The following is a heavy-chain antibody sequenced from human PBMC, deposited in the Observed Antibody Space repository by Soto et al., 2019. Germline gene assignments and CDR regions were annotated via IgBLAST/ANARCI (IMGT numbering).Heavy chain of an antibody. CDR2: IYYSGST. CDR3: ARKGAARTYYYGMDV. D-gene: IGHD1-26*01. Sequence: SETLSLTCTVSGGSISSGGYYWSWIRQHPGKGLEWIGYIYYSGSTYYNPSLKSRVTISVDTSKNQFSLKLSSVTAADTAVYYCARKGAARTYYYGMDVWGQGTTVTVSS. V-gene: IGHV4-31*03. CDR1: GGSISSGGYY. J-gene: IGHJ6*02.